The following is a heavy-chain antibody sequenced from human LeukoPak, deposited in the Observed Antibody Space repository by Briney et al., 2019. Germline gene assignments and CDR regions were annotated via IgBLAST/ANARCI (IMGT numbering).Heavy chain of an antibody. Sequence: GGSLRLSCAASAGFTFSDYWMNWVRQAPGKGLEWVSYISSSGSTIYYADSVKGRFTISRDNAKNSLYLQMNSLRAEDTAVYYCARVIAAAAYYYGMDVWGKGTTVTVSS. CDR2: ISSSGSTI. CDR1: AGFTFSDYW. D-gene: IGHD6-13*01. V-gene: IGHV3-48*04. J-gene: IGHJ6*04. CDR3: ARVIAAAAYYYGMDV.